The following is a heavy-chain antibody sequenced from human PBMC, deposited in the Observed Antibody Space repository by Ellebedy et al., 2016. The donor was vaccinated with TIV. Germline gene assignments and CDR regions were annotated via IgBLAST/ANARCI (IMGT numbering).Heavy chain of an antibody. CDR3: ARGGTMVRGVITFYYYYGMDV. J-gene: IGHJ6*02. D-gene: IGHD3-10*01. CDR1: GYTFTRYY. CDR2: INPSGGST. V-gene: IGHV1-46*04. Sequence: AASVKVSCKASGYTFTRYYIHWVRQAPGQGLEWMGIINPSGGSTSYAQKLQGRVTMTRDTSTSTVYMELSSLRSEDTAVYYCARGGTMVRGVITFYYYYGMDVWGQGTTVTVSS.